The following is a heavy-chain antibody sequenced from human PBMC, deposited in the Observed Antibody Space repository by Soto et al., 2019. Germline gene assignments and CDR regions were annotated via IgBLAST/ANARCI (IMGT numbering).Heavy chain of an antibody. CDR3: ARPRHPSDTAMDSFDY. D-gene: IGHD5-18*01. V-gene: IGHV1-69*13. CDR2: IIPIFGTA. J-gene: IGHJ4*02. CDR1: GGTFSSYA. Sequence: GASVKVSCKASGGTFSSYAISWVRQAPGQGLEWMGGIIPIFGTANYAQKFQGRVTITADESTSTAYMELSSLRSEDTAVYYCARPRHPSDTAMDSFDYWGQGTLVTVSS.